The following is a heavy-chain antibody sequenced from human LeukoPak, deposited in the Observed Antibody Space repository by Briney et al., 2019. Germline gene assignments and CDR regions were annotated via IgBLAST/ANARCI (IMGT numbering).Heavy chain of an antibody. V-gene: IGHV4-39*01. CDR3: ARHSSGWYYFDY. CDR1: GGSISSSSYY. Sequence: SETLSLTCTVSGGSISSSSYYWGWIRQPPGKGLEWIGSIYYSGSSYYNPSLKSRVTISVDTSKNQFSLKLSSVTAADTAVYYCARHSSGWYYFDYWGQGTLVTVSS. D-gene: IGHD6-19*01. J-gene: IGHJ4*02. CDR2: IYYSGSS.